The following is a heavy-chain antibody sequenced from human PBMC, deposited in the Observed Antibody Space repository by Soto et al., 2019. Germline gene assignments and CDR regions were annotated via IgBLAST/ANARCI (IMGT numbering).Heavy chain of an antibody. Sequence: GGSLRLSCATSGLTFSNYATSWVRQAPGGGLEWVSSMSGSSSTTYYADSVRGRFTISRDRSKDTLYLQMSSLRAEDTALYYCAKNQERELPRVIDFWGQGTLVTVSS. D-gene: IGHD1-7*01. V-gene: IGHV3-23*01. CDR1: GLTFSNYA. CDR2: MSGSSSTT. CDR3: AKNQERELPRVIDF. J-gene: IGHJ4*02.